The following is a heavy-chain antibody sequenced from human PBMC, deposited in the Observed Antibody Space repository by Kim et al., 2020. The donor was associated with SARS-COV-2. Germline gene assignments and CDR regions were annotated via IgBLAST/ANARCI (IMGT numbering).Heavy chain of an antibody. J-gene: IGHJ4*02. V-gene: IGHV1-2*02. CDR2: NRGDT. CDR3: ARRGVDY. Sequence: NRGDTNYAQKFQGRVTMTRDTSISTAYMELSRLRSDDTAVYYCARRGVDYWGQGTLVTVSS. D-gene: IGHD3-10*01.